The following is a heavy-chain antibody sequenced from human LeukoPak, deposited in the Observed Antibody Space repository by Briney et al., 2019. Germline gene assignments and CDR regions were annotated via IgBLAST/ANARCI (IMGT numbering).Heavy chain of an antibody. Sequence: SETLSLTCTVSGGSISSGGYYWSWIRQHPGKGLEWIGYIYYSGSTYYNPSLKSRVTISVDTSKNQFSLKLSSVTAADTAVYYCTTDQYLERYCSSTSCYFDYWGQGTLVTVSS. V-gene: IGHV4-31*03. CDR2: IYYSGST. CDR1: GGSISSGGYY. CDR3: TTDQYLERYCSSTSCYFDY. J-gene: IGHJ4*02. D-gene: IGHD2-2*01.